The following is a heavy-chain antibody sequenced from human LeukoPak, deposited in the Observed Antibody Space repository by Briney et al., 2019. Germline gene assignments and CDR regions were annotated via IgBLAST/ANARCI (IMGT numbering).Heavy chain of an antibody. V-gene: IGHV3-30*02. CDR2: IRYDGSNQ. Sequence: QPGGSLRLSGAASGFTLSSYGIHWVRQAPGKGLEWVAFIRYDGSNQYYADSVKGRFTISRDNSKNTLYLQMNSLRPEDTAVYYCAKDSSPWYVDYWGQGTLVTVSS. CDR1: GFTLSSYG. D-gene: IGHD1-14*01. CDR3: AKDSSPWYVDY. J-gene: IGHJ4*02.